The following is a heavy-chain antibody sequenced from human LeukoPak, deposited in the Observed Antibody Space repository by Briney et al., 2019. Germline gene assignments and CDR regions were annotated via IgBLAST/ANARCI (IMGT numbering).Heavy chain of an antibody. J-gene: IGHJ4*02. CDR1: GGSISSSSYS. D-gene: IGHD3-22*01. V-gene: IGHV4-39*07. CDR3: ARGPPNYYDSSGDLFDEPLTNDY. CDR2: INHSGST. Sequence: SETLSLTCTVSGGSISSSSYSWTWIRQPPGKGLEWIGEINHSGSTNYNPSPKSRVTISVDTSKNQFSLKLSSVTAADTAVYYCARGPPNYYDSSGDLFDEPLTNDYWGQGTLVTVSS.